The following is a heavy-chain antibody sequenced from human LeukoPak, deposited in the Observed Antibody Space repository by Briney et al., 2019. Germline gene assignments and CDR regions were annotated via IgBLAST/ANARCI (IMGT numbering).Heavy chain of an antibody. Sequence: GGSLRLSCAASGFTLSSYGMHWVRQAPGKGLEWVAVIWYDGSNKNYADSVKGRFTISRDNSKNTLYLQMNSLRAEDTAVYYCAGDYGEYYYGMDVWGQGTTVTVSS. CDR3: AGDYGEYYYGMDV. CDR2: IWYDGSNK. V-gene: IGHV3-33*01. J-gene: IGHJ6*02. CDR1: GFTLSSYG. D-gene: IGHD4-17*01.